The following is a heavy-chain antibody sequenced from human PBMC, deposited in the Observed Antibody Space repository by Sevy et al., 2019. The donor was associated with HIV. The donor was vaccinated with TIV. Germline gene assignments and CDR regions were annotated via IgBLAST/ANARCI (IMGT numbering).Heavy chain of an antibody. CDR1: GGSISSCGYY. V-gene: IGHV4-31*03. D-gene: IGHD3-22*01. J-gene: IGHJ3*01. Sequence: SETLSLTCTVSGGSISSCGYYWSWIRQHPGKGLDWIGYIYYSGSTYYNPSLKSRVTISVDTSKNQFSLKLSSVTAADTAVYYCSRGGGYYYDSSGYYLSLIPWSAFDFWGQGTMVTVSS. CDR2: IYYSGST. CDR3: SRGGGYYYDSSGYYLSLIPWSAFDF.